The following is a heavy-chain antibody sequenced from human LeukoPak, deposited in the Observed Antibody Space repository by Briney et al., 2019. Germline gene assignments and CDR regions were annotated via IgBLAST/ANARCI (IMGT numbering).Heavy chain of an antibody. CDR3: ARRLTQYDCFDP. D-gene: IGHD2-2*01. CDR2: INHSGST. J-gene: IGHJ5*02. Sequence: SETLPLTCAVYGGSFSGYYWSWIRQPPGKGLEWIGEINHSGSTNYNPSLKSRVTISVDTSKNQFSLKLSSVTAADTAVYYCARRLTQYDCFDPWGQGILVTVSS. V-gene: IGHV4-34*01. CDR1: GGSFSGYY.